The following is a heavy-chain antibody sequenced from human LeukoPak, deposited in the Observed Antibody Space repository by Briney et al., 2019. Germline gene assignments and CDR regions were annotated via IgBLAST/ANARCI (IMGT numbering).Heavy chain of an antibody. J-gene: IGHJ5*02. CDR2: ISGSGGST. CDR1: GFTFSSYA. D-gene: IGHD6-19*01. CDR3: AKDSGSGPTWWFDP. V-gene: IGHV3-23*01. Sequence: GGSLRLSCAASGFTFSSYAMSWVRQAPGKGLEWVSTISGSGGSTYYADSVKGRFTISRDNSKNTLYLQMNSLRGEDTAVYYCAKDSGSGPTWWFDPWGQGTLVTVSS.